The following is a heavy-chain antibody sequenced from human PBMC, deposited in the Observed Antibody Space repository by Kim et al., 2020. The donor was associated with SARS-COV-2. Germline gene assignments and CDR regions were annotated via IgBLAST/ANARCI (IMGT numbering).Heavy chain of an antibody. CDR3: AKGESYYFGSGSPGY. D-gene: IGHD3-10*01. J-gene: IGHJ4*02. V-gene: IGHV3-23*01. Sequence: ASVEGRFTISRDNSKNTLFLQMNNLKAEDTAIYYCAKGESYYFGSGSPGYWGQGALVTVSS.